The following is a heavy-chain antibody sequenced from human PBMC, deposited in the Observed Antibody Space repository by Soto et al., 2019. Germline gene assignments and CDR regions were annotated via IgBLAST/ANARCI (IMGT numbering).Heavy chain of an antibody. CDR2: ISSSSSYI. J-gene: IGHJ3*02. D-gene: IGHD2-2*02. CDR3: ARAQYCSSKSCYTGGAFDI. V-gene: IGHV3-21*01. CDR1: GFTFSSYS. Sequence: GGSLRLSCAASGFTFSSYSMNWVRQAPGKGLEWVSSISSSSSYIYYADSVKGRFTISRDNAKNSLYLQMKSLRAEDTAVYYCARAQYCSSKSCYTGGAFDIWGQGKMVTVSS.